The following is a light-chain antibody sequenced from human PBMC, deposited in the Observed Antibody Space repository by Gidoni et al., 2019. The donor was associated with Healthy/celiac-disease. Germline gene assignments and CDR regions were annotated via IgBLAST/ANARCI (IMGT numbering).Light chain of an antibody. V-gene: IGKV3-15*01. CDR3: QQYNNWPPYT. Sequence: IVMTQSPATLSVSPGERATLSCRASQSVSSNLTWYQQKPGQAPRLLIYDASTRATGSPARFSGSGSGTEDTLTISSLQSEDFAVYYCQQYNNWPPYTFGQGTKLEIK. CDR1: QSVSSN. CDR2: DAS. J-gene: IGKJ2*01.